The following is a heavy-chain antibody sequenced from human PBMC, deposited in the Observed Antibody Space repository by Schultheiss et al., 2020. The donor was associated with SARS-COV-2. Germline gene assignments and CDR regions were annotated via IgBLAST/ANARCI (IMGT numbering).Heavy chain of an antibody. V-gene: IGHV1-18*04. J-gene: IGHJ6*02. CDR2: ISASNGNT. Sequence: GESLKISCKASGYTFTGYYMHWVRQAPGQGLEWMGWISASNGNTNYAQKLQGRVTMTTDTSTSTAYMELRSLRSDDTAVYYCARDRPAMYYYDSSGYRKRSDRRETPGYYGMDVWGQGTTVTVSS. CDR1: GYTFTGYY. CDR3: ARDRPAMYYYDSSGYRKRSDRRETPGYYGMDV. D-gene: IGHD3-22*01.